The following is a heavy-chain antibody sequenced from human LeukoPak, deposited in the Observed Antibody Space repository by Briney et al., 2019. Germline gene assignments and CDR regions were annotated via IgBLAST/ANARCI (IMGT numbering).Heavy chain of an antibody. Sequence: GGSLRLSCAASGFTFSNAWMSWVRQAPGKGLEWLGRIKSNTDGGTTDYAAPVKGRFTISRDDSKNTLYLQMNSLKTEDTAVYYCTAVYRIEGHYYYYMDGWGKGTTVTISS. CDR2: IKSNTDGGTT. CDR3: TAVYRIEGHYYYYMDG. D-gene: IGHD3-16*02. J-gene: IGHJ6*03. V-gene: IGHV3-15*01. CDR1: GFTFSNAW.